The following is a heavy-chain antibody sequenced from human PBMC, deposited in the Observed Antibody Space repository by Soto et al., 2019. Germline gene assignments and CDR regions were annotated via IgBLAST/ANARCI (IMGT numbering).Heavy chain of an antibody. CDR1: GFTFVSYW. J-gene: IGHJ4*01. Sequence: GSLRLSGAASGFTFVSYWTRWARQAPGKGLERLATIKMDASEKKYVDSVQGRFTMSRDNAKNSLYLQMDSLRAEGTAVYYCARVSGYGSGASVNHDLDYWGHGALVTVSS. V-gene: IGHV3-7*01. D-gene: IGHD3-10*01. CDR2: IKMDASEK. CDR3: ARVSGYGSGASVNHDLDY.